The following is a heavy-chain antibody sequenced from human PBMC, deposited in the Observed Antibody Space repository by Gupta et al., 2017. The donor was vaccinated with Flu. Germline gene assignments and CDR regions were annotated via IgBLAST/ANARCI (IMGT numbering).Heavy chain of an antibody. CDR2: TYYRSKWYN. Sequence: QVQLQQSGPRLVKPSQTLSLTCAISGDSVSSNSAVWSWIRQSPSRGLEWLGRTYYRSKWYNDYELSVKSRIIINPDTSKNHFSLQLKSVTPEDTAVYYCARVPTVTGTHGYFGMDLWGQGTTVTVSS. CDR1: GDSVSSNSAV. CDR3: ARVPTVTGTHGYFGMDL. J-gene: IGHJ6*02. V-gene: IGHV6-1*01. D-gene: IGHD6-19*01.